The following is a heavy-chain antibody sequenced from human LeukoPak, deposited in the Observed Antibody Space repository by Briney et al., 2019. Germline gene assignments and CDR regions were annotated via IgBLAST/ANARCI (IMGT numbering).Heavy chain of an antibody. CDR3: ARWNYAFDI. V-gene: IGHV3-7*01. CDR2: IKQDGSEK. CDR1: GFTFSSYA. J-gene: IGHJ3*02. Sequence: GRSLRLSCAASGFTFSSYAMSWVRQAPGKGLEWVANIKQDGSEKYYVDSVKGRFTISRDNAKNSLYLQMSSLRAEDTAVYYCARWNYAFDIWGQGTMVTVSS. D-gene: IGHD1-1*01.